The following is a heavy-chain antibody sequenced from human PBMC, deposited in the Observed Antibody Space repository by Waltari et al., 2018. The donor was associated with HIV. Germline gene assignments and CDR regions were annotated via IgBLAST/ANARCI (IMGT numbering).Heavy chain of an antibody. CDR2: ISSSSSYI. CDR1: GFPFRSYS. Sequence: EVQLVESGGGLVKPGGSLRLPCAASGFPFRSYSRNWVRQAPGKGLEWVSFISSSSSYIYYGDSVKGRFTISRDNAKNSLFLQMNSLRVEDTAVYYCARSPGIAATNLIDYWGQGTLVTVSS. D-gene: IGHD2-15*01. J-gene: IGHJ4*02. V-gene: IGHV3-21*01. CDR3: ARSPGIAATNLIDY.